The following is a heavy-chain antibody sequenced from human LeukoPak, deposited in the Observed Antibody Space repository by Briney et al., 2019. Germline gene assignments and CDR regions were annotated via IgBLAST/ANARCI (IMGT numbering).Heavy chain of an antibody. Sequence: PGGSLRLSCAASGLTFSNYAMSWVRQAPGKGLEWVSSMSDSGGRTFYADSVKGRLTISRDNSKSTLYLQVNSLRAEDTAVYYCAKGIGSVIIGYLDYWGQGSLVTVSP. CDR1: GLTFSNYA. V-gene: IGHV3-23*01. D-gene: IGHD2/OR15-2a*01. CDR2: MSDSGGRT. CDR3: AKGIGSVIIGYLDY. J-gene: IGHJ4*02.